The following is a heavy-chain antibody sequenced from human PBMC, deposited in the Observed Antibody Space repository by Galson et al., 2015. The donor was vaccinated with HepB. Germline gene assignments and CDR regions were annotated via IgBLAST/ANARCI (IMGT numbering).Heavy chain of an antibody. CDR2: IYPGDSDT. J-gene: IGHJ4*02. D-gene: IGHD6-19*01. CDR1: GYSFTSYW. Sequence: QSGAEVKKPGESLKISCKGSGYSFTSYWIGWVRQMPGKGLEWMGVIYPGDSDTRFSPSFQGQVTISANKSISTAYLQWSSLKASDPAMYYRARRAINVSPYSSGWYFDYWGQGTLVTVAS. CDR3: ARRAINVSPYSSGWYFDY. V-gene: IGHV5-51*03.